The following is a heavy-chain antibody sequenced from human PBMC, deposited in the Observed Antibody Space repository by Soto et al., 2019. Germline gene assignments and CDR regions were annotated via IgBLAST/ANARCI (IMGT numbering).Heavy chain of an antibody. V-gene: IGHV3-13*01. D-gene: IGHD3-22*01. CDR3: ARGGYYYDSSGYNEFQH. CDR2: IGTAGDT. CDR1: GFTFSSYD. J-gene: IGHJ1*01. Sequence: GSLRLSCAASGFTFSSYDMHWVRQATGKGLEWVSAIGTAGDTYYPGSVKGRFTISRENAKNSLYLQMNSLRAEDTAVYYCARGGYYYDSSGYNEFQHWGQGTLVTVSS.